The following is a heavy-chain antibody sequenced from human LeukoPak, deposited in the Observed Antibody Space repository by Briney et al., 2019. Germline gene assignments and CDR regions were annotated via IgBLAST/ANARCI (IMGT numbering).Heavy chain of an antibody. D-gene: IGHD2-15*01. CDR1: GYTFTGYY. Sequence: GASVKVSCKASGYTFTGYYMHWVRQAPGQGLEWMGWINPNSGGTNYAQKFQGWVTMTRDTSISTAYTELSRLRSDDTAVYYCARGQAYCSGGSCHQFDYWGQGTLVTVSS. CDR2: INPNSGGT. CDR3: ARGQAYCSGGSCHQFDY. V-gene: IGHV1-2*04. J-gene: IGHJ4*02.